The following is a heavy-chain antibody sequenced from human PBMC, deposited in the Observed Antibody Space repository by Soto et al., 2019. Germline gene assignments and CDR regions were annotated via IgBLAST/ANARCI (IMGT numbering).Heavy chain of an antibody. V-gene: IGHV1-69*06. CDR3: ARVGSLPYGMDV. D-gene: IGHD3-16*01. Sequence: GASVKVSCKASGGTFSSYAISWVRQAPGQGLEWMGGIIPIFGTANYAQKFQGRVTITADKSTSTAYMELSSLRSEDTAVYYCARVGSLPYGMDVWGQGTTVTVS. J-gene: IGHJ6*02. CDR1: GGTFSSYA. CDR2: IIPIFGTA.